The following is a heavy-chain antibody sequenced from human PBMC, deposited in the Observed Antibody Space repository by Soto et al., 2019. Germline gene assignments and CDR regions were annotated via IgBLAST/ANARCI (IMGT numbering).Heavy chain of an antibody. D-gene: IGHD1-26*01. V-gene: IGHV3-33*01. J-gene: IGHJ4*02. CDR3: ALRVWWPYYFDY. Sequence: PGGSLRLSCAASGFTFSSYGMHWVRQAPGKGLEWVAVIWYDGSNKYYADSVKGRFTISRDNSKNTLYLQMNSLRAEDTAVYYCALRVWWPYYFDYWGQGTLVTVSS. CDR2: IWYDGSNK. CDR1: GFTFSSYG.